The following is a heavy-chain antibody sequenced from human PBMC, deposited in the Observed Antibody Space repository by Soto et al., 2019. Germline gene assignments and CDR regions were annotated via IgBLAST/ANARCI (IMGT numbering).Heavy chain of an antibody. D-gene: IGHD6-19*01. CDR2: IYYSGST. CDR1: GGSIRSSSYY. J-gene: IGHJ4*02. Sequence: SKPMSLTCTFSGGSIRSSSYYCGWIRQPPGKGLEWIGSIYYSGSTYYNPSLKSRVTISVDTSKNQFSLKLTSVTAADTAVYYWASPWGLDSSGNLEYCGQGTPITVSS. CDR3: ASPWGLDSSGNLEY. V-gene: IGHV4-39*01.